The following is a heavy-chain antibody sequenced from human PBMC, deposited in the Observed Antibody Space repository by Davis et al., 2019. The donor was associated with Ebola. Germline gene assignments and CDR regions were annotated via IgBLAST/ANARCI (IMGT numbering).Heavy chain of an antibody. J-gene: IGHJ6*03. V-gene: IGHV1-18*01. CDR2: ISPSKGDT. CDR1: GYTFTTYG. D-gene: IGHD1-26*01. CDR3: ATFGPAATLPGRVQYYHYFSMDV. Sequence: ASVKVSCKASGYTFTTYGITWVRQAPGQGLDWVGWISPSKGDTNYIQKLQGRVTLTTDTSTSTAYMELRSLRSDDTAVYYCATFGPAATLPGRVQYYHYFSMDVWGKGTTVTVFS.